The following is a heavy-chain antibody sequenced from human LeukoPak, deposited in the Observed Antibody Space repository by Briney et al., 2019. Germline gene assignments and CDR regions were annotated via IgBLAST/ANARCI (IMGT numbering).Heavy chain of an antibody. CDR1: GFNFGTYF. CDR2: IEHNSVRT. Sequence: AGGSLRLSCTAPGFNFGTYFTSWVRQAPGKGLEWVLRIEHNSVRTSYGDSVRGRFTISRDNSINTVYLQMNSLRAEDSAIYYCAKEISISGPGQHWGQGTLVTVSS. D-gene: IGHD1-20*01. V-gene: IGHV3-23*01. CDR3: AKEISISGPGQH. J-gene: IGHJ1*01.